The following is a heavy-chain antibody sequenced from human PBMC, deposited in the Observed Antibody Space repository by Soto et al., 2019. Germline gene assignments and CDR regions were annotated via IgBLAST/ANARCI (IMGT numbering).Heavy chain of an antibody. J-gene: IGHJ4*02. CDR3: APVNPHYYGEYGSGSSDGIYS. D-gene: IGHD4-17*01. CDR2: IYGDNDK. Sequence: QITLKESGPSPVKPTQTLTVTCTFSGFSLSNSGVGVAWIRQPPGKALEWLALIYGDNDKRYSPSLETRLTITNDHSKNPVVPKNTHHDPVDTTTYYRAPVNPHYYGEYGSGSSDGIYSWGQGTLVTVSS. V-gene: IGHV2-5*02. CDR1: GFSLSNSGVG.